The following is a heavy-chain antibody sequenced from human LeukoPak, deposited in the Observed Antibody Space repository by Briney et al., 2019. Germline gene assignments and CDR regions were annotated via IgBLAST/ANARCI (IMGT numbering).Heavy chain of an antibody. CDR1: GGSISSSSYY. D-gene: IGHD3-22*01. V-gene: IGHV4-39*07. CDR3: ARHTTYYYDSSGCP. CDR2: IYYSGST. J-gene: IGHJ4*02. Sequence: SETLSLTCSVSGGSISSSSYYWGWIRQPPGKGLEWIGSIYYSGSTYYNPSLKSRVTISVDTSKSQFSLKLSSVTAADTAVYYCARHTTYYYDSSGCPWGQGTLVTVSS.